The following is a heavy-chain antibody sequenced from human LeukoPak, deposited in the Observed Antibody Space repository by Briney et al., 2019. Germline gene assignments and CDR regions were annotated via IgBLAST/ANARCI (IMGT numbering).Heavy chain of an antibody. J-gene: IGHJ5*02. Sequence: GGSLRLSCAASGFTFTSYVMHWVRQAPGKGLQWVALISYDGSNKYYADSVKGRSTISRDNSKNTLYLQMNSLRAEDTAVYYCARPRGAAAGTFGFDPWGQGTLVTVSS. CDR3: ARPRGAAAGTFGFDP. V-gene: IGHV3-30*03. CDR1: GFTFTSYV. CDR2: ISYDGSNK. D-gene: IGHD6-13*01.